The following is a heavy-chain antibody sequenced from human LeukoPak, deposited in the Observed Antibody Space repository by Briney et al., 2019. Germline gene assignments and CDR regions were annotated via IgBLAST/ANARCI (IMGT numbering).Heavy chain of an antibody. CDR1: GGSISSYY. CDR2: IYYRGSN. D-gene: IGHD3-3*01. V-gene: IGHV4-59*01. J-gene: IGHJ5*02. Sequence: QASETLSLTCTVSGGSISSYYWSWIRQPPGKGREWIGYIYYRGSNNYHPSLKSRVTISVDSSKNQFSLKLSSVAAADTAMYYCARAGRGFLEWLSGWFDPWGQGTLVTVSS. CDR3: ARAGRGFLEWLSGWFDP.